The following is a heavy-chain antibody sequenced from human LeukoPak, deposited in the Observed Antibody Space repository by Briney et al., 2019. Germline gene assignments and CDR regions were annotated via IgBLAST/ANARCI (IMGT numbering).Heavy chain of an antibody. V-gene: IGHV4-59*01. CDR2: IYYSGGT. D-gene: IGHD1-26*01. CDR3: ARVSGSYFYYFDY. Sequence: SEALSLTCPGSVGFISNYYWSWLRQPPAKGLEWSGYIYYSGGTNYNPSLKSRVTISVHTSKNQFSLKLSSVTAADTAVYYCARVSGSYFYYFDYWGQGTLVTVSS. J-gene: IGHJ4*02. CDR1: VGFISNYY.